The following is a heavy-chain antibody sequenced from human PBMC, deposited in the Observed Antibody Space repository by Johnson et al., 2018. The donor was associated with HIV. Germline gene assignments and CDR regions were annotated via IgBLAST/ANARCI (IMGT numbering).Heavy chain of an antibody. V-gene: IGHV3-33*05. Sequence: QVQLVESGGGVVQPGRSLRLSCAASGFTFSTYVMHWVRQAPGKGLEWVAVISYDGSNKYYADSVKGRFTVSRDNSKNTLFLQMSSLRAEDAAVYYCAKDIGDGYNRWGAFDFWGQGTMVTVSS. CDR3: AKDIGDGYNRWGAFDF. J-gene: IGHJ3*01. D-gene: IGHD5-24*01. CDR1: GFTFSTYV. CDR2: ISYDGSNK.